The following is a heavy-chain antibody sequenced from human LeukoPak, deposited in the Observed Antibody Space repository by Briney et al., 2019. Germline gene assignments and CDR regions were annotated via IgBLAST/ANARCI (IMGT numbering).Heavy chain of an antibody. CDR2: IKQDGSEK. CDR1: GFTFSSYW. V-gene: IGHV3-7*01. Sequence: GGSLRLSCAAPGFTFSSYWMSWVRQAPGKGLEWVANIKQDGSEKYYVDSVKGRFTISRDNAKNTLYPQMNSLRAEDTAVYYCARERTSGWDAFDFWGQGTLVTVSS. CDR3: ARERTSGWDAFDF. J-gene: IGHJ4*02. D-gene: IGHD6-19*01.